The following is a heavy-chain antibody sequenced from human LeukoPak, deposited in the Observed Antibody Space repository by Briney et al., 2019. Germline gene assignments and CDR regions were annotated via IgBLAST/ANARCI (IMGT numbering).Heavy chain of an antibody. Sequence: SETLSLTCTVSVGSISSYYWSWIRQPAGKGLEWIGRIYTSGSTNYNPSLKSRVTMSVDTSKNQFSLKLSSVTAADTAAYYCARAGYYYDSSGYFDYWGQGTLVTVSS. D-gene: IGHD3-22*01. V-gene: IGHV4-4*07. CDR1: VGSISSYY. CDR3: ARAGYYYDSSGYFDY. CDR2: IYTSGST. J-gene: IGHJ4*02.